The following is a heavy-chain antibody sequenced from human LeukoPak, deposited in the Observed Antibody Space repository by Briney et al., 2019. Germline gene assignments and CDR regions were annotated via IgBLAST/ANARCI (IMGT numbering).Heavy chain of an antibody. J-gene: IGHJ5*02. V-gene: IGHV3-21*01. D-gene: IGHD6-13*01. CDR3: ASPAIAGQNWFDP. Sequence: SGGSLRLSCAASGFTFSSYSMNWVRQAPGKGLEWVSSISSSSSYIYYADSVKGRFTISRDNAKNSLYLQMNSLGAEDTAVYYCASPAIAGQNWFDPWGQGTLVTVSS. CDR2: ISSSSSYI. CDR1: GFTFSSYS.